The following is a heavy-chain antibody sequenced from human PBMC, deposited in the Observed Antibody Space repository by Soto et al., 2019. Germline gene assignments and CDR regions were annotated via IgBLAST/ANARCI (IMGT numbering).Heavy chain of an antibody. CDR1: GFTFSSYG. CDR3: AKDLIGYSSGWYTFDY. V-gene: IGHV3-30*18. D-gene: IGHD6-19*01. J-gene: IGHJ4*02. Sequence: PGGSLRLSCAASGFTFSSYGMHWVRQAPGKGLEWVAVISYDGSNKYYADSVKGRFTISRDNSKNTLYLQMNSLRAEDTAVYYCAKDLIGYSSGWYTFDYWGQGTLVTVSS. CDR2: ISYDGSNK.